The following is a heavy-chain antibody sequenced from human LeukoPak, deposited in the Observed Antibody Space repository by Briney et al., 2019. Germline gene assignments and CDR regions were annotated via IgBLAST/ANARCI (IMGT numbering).Heavy chain of an antibody. D-gene: IGHD3-22*01. CDR2: INPHSGDT. CDR3: ARAYYYDISGPISAFDL. J-gene: IGHJ3*01. V-gene: IGHV1-2*02. Sequence: ASVKVSCKASGYTFTVYFLHWMRQAPGQGLELLGWINPHSGDTKYEQKFQRRVTMTRDTSITTAYMQLNSLTSDDTALYYCARAYYYDISGPISAFDLWGQGTMVTVSS. CDR1: GYTFTVYF.